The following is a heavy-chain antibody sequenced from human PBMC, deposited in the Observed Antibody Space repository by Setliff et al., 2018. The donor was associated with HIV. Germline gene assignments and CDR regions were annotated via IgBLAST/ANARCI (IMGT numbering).Heavy chain of an antibody. CDR3: ARFTVVVFGAGESSWFDP. D-gene: IGHD2-15*01. J-gene: IGHJ5*02. CDR2: IHYKGNI. CDR1: GDSIISGDYY. Sequence: SETLSLTCTVSGDSIISGDYYWSWIRQSPGKGLEWIGHIHYKGNIDYNASLKSRLAISSDTSKNQFSLNLSSVIAADTAIYFCARFTVVVFGAGESSWFDPWGQGILVTVSS. V-gene: IGHV4-30-4*08.